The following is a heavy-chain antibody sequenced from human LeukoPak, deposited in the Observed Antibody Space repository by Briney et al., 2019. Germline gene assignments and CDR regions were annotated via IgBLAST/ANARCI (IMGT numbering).Heavy chain of an antibody. Sequence: QPGGSLRLYCAASGFPFSSYGMGWVRQAPGKGLEWVSGISGGGATTYYADSVKGRFTISRDNSKNTLHLDMSSLRAEDTAEYYCAKTFGWPFYFDYWGQGTLVTVSS. D-gene: IGHD2/OR15-2a*01. CDR1: GFPFSSYG. J-gene: IGHJ4*02. CDR2: ISGGGATT. V-gene: IGHV3-23*01. CDR3: AKTFGWPFYFDY.